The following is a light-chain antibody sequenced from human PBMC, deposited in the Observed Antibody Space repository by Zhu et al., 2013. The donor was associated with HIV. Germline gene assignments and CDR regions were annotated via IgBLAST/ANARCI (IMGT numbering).Light chain of an antibody. CDR1: QRIGSN. Sequence: EIVMTQSPATLSVSPGDRATLSCRASQRIGSNLAWYQQRPGQAPRLLIYDASTRATGIPARFSGAGSGTDFTLTISSLEPEDVAVYFCQHRSEGPPYTFGPGTKLEIK. CDR3: QHRSEGPPYT. V-gene: IGKV3-11*01. J-gene: IGKJ2*01. CDR2: DAS.